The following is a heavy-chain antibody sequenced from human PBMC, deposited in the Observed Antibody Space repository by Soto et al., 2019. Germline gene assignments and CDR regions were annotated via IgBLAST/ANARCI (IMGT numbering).Heavy chain of an antibody. V-gene: IGHV3-23*01. CDR2: ISFGGGST. Sequence: EVQLLESGGGLVQPGGSLRLSCAASGFTFGSYAMTWVRQAPGKGLEWVSAISFGGGSTYYADSVKGRFTISRDNSKNALYQQMTSLKAEDTAIYYCATDSFRSGIAVAGNYWGQGTLVTVSS. CDR3: ATDSFRSGIAVAGNY. CDR1: GFTFGSYA. J-gene: IGHJ4*02. D-gene: IGHD6-19*01.